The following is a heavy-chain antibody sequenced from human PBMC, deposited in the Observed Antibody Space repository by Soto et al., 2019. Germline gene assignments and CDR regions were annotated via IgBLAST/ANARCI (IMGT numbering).Heavy chain of an antibody. D-gene: IGHD3-10*01. J-gene: IGHJ5*02. CDR1: GGSIRSDTW. V-gene: IGHV4-4*02. CDR3: ARALLVNWFDP. Sequence: SETLSLTCAVSGGSIRSDTWWSWVRQPPGKGLEWIGEIHHSRSTDYNPSLKSRVTISVDTSKNQFSLKLSSVTAADTAVYYCARALLVNWFDPWGQGTLVTVSS. CDR2: IHHSRST.